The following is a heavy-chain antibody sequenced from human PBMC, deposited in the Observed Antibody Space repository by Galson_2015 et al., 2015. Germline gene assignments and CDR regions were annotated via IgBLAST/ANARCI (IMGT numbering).Heavy chain of an antibody. D-gene: IGHD3-16*01. CDR2: INPGDSHS. J-gene: IGHJ4*02. CDR1: GYTFSNHW. CDR3: ATLRGADPLGFDY. Sequence: SGAEVKKPGESLKISCKGSGYTFSNHWIGWVRQMPGKGLEWMGIINPGDSHSKYSPSFQGLVTISADKPTSTAYLQWSSLKASDTAMYYCATLRGADPLGFDYWGQGTLVTVSS. V-gene: IGHV5-51*01.